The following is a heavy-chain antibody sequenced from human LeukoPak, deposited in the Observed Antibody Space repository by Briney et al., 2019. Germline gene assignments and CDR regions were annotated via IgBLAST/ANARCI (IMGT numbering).Heavy chain of an antibody. V-gene: IGHV1-18*04. D-gene: IGHD2-2*01. Sequence: ASVKVSCKASGYTFTSYSMTWVRQAPGQGLEWMGWISAYNGNTNYAQNLQDRVTMITDTSTTTAYMELRSLRSDDTAVYYCARTLGYCSYTSCHTTLDYWGQGTLVTVSS. CDR3: ARTLGYCSYTSCHTTLDY. CDR2: ISAYNGNT. CDR1: GYTFTSYS. J-gene: IGHJ4*02.